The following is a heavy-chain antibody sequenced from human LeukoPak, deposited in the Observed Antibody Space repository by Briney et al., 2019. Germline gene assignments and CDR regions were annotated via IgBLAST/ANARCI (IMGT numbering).Heavy chain of an antibody. D-gene: IGHD6-13*01. CDR2: ISSSGSTI. V-gene: IGHV3-11*04. CDR3: ARQYSSSWYGDAFDI. CDR1: GFTFSDYY. Sequence: GGSLRLSCAASGFTFSDYYMSWIRQAPGKGLEWVSYISSSGSTIYYADSVKGRFTISRDNAKSSLYLQMNSLRAEDTAVYYCARQYSSSWYGDAFDIWGQGTMVTVSS. J-gene: IGHJ3*02.